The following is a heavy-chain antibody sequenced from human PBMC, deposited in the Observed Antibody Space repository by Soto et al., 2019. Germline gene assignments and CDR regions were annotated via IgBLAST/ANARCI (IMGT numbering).Heavy chain of an antibody. Sequence: EVQLLESGGGLVQPGGSLRLSCEASGFPFSSYAMRWVRQAPGKGLEWVSAISGSGGSTYYADSVKGRFTISRDNAKTTLYLQMNSLRAEDTAVYYCAKDQRVYGGNHDYWGQGTLVTVSS. D-gene: IGHD2-15*01. CDR1: GFPFSSYA. J-gene: IGHJ4*02. CDR2: ISGSGGST. V-gene: IGHV3-23*01. CDR3: AKDQRVYGGNHDY.